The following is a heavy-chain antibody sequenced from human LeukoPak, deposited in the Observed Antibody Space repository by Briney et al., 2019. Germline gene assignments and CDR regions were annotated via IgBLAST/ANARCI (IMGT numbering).Heavy chain of an antibody. CDR1: GFTFSSYG. D-gene: IGHD2-2*01. Sequence: GGSLRLSWAASGFTFSSYGMHWVRQAPGKGLEWVAVISYDGSNKYYADSVKGRFTISRDNSKNTLYLQMSSLRAEDTAVYYCARDMGYCSSTSCYQSYYMDVWGKGTAVTVSS. V-gene: IGHV3-30*03. CDR3: ARDMGYCSSTSCYQSYYMDV. J-gene: IGHJ6*03. CDR2: ISYDGSNK.